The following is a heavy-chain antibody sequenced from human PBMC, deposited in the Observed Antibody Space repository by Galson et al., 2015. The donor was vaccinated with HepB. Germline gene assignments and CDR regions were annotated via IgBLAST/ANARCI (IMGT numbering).Heavy chain of an antibody. CDR2: ISTYNGNT. CDR3: ARVWVVTAFDV. D-gene: IGHD4-23*01. V-gene: IGHV1-18*04. J-gene: IGHJ3*01. Sequence: SVKVSCKASGYTFTSYYMHWVRQAPGQGLEWMGWISTYNGNTNYAQKFQGRVTMTTDTSTSTAYLELRSLRSDDTAIYYCARVWVVTAFDVWGQGTMVTVSS. CDR1: GYTFTSYY.